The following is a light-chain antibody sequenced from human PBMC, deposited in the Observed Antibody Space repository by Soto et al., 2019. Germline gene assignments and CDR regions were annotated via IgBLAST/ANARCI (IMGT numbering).Light chain of an antibody. CDR3: QQSYSTPLT. CDR1: QSISSY. Sequence: DIQMTQSPSSLSASVGDRVTITCRARQSISSYLNWYQQKPGKAPKLLLYAASSLQSGVPSSFSGSGSGTDFTLTISSLQPEEFVTYYCQQSYSTPLTFGGGTKVEIK. J-gene: IGKJ4*01. CDR2: AAS. V-gene: IGKV1-39*01.